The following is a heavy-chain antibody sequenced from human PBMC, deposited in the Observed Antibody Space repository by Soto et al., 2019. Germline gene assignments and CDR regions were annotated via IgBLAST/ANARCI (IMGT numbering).Heavy chain of an antibody. J-gene: IGHJ5*02. D-gene: IGHD6-13*01. CDR3: AREFWWQQLPSRWFDP. CDR1: GGTFSSYA. V-gene: IGHV1-69*13. Sequence: GASVKVSCKASGGTFSSYAISWVRQAPGQGLEWMGGIIPIFGTANYAQKFQGRVTITADESTSTAYMELSSLRSEDTAVYYCAREFWWQQLPSRWFDPWGQGTLVTVSS. CDR2: IIPIFGTA.